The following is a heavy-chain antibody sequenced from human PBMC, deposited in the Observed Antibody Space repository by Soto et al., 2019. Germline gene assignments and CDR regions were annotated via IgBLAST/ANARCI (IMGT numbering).Heavy chain of an antibody. CDR3: AKDIDDFRSGPLDY. Sequence: QVQLVESGGGVVQPGRSLRLSCAASGFTFSSYGMHWVRQAPGKGLEWVAVISYDGSNKYYADSVKGRFTISRDNSKNTLYLQMNSLRAEDTAVYYCAKDIDDFRSGPLDYWGQGTLVTVSS. D-gene: IGHD3-3*01. V-gene: IGHV3-30*18. CDR1: GFTFSSYG. CDR2: ISYDGSNK. J-gene: IGHJ4*02.